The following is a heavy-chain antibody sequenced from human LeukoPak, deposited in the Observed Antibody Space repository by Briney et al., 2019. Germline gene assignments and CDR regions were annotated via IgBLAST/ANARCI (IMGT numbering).Heavy chain of an antibody. J-gene: IGHJ4*02. Sequence: GGSLRLSCAASGFTSSSYWMSWVRQAPGKGLEWVANIKQDGGEKHYVDSVKGRFTISRDNAKNSLYLQMNSLRVEDTAVYYCARHSGSYQRAFDYWGQGTLVTVSS. V-gene: IGHV3-7*01. CDR1: GFTSSSYW. D-gene: IGHD1-26*01. CDR3: ARHSGSYQRAFDY. CDR2: IKQDGGEK.